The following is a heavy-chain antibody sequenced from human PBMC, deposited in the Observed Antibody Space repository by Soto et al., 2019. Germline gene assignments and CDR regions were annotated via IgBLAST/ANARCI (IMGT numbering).Heavy chain of an antibody. CDR1: GGTFSSYA. CDR2: IIPIFGTA. D-gene: IGHD4-17*01. Sequence: QVQLVQSGAEVKKPGSSVKVSCKASGGTFSSYAISWVRQAPGQGLEWMGGIIPIFGTANYAQKFQGRVTITADESTSTAYMELGSLRSEDTAVYYCSVRDILATRRATVTTWGPIAYYYYGMDVWGQGTTVTVSS. J-gene: IGHJ6*02. CDR3: SVRDILATRRATVTTWGPIAYYYYGMDV. V-gene: IGHV1-69*01.